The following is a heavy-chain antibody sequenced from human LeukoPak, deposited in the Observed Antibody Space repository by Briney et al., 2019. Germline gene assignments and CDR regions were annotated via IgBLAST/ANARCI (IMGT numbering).Heavy chain of an antibody. D-gene: IGHD6-13*01. Sequence: GGSLRLSCAASGFTFSDYYMSWFRQAPGKGLEWVSYISSSGSTIFYADSVKGRFTISRDNSKNTLYLQMNSLRAEDTAVYYCARAVGYSSSLDYWGQGTLVTVSS. CDR2: ISSSGSTI. J-gene: IGHJ4*02. CDR3: ARAVGYSSSLDY. CDR1: GFTFSDYY. V-gene: IGHV3-11*04.